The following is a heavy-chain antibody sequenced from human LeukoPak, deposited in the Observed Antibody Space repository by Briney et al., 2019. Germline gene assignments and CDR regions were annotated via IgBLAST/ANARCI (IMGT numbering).Heavy chain of an antibody. Sequence: ETLCLTFTVSGGSISSSSYYWGWISQPPGKGLGWIGCIYYSGSTYYHPSLKSRVTIPVDTSKNQYSLKLSSVTAAHTAVYYCARHSPFVVVPAAVPYWGQGTLVTVSS. V-gene: IGHV4-39*01. J-gene: IGHJ4*02. CDR3: ARHSPFVVVPAAVPY. CDR2: IYYSGST. CDR1: GGSISSSSYY. D-gene: IGHD2-2*01.